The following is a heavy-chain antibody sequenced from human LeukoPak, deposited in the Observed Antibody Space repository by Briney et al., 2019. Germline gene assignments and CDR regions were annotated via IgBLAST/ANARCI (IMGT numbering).Heavy chain of an antibody. J-gene: IGHJ4*02. CDR3: ARAPVRGAVAGVDY. D-gene: IGHD6-19*01. CDR1: GFTFNNYA. V-gene: IGHV3-30-3*01. Sequence: PGRSLRLSCAASGFTFNNYAMHWVRQAPGKGLEWVAVVTYDGNNQYYAASVKGRFTVSRDNSRNTVNLQMNSLRGEDTAVYYCARAPVRGAVAGVDYWGQGTLVTVSS. CDR2: VTYDGNNQ.